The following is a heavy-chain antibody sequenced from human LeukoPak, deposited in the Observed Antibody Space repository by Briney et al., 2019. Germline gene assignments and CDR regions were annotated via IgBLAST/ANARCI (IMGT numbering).Heavy chain of an antibody. D-gene: IGHD3-9*01. V-gene: IGHV4-34*01. Sequence: PSETLSLTCAVYGGSFSGYYWSWLRQPPGKGLEWIGEINHSGSTNYNPSLKSRVTISVDTSKNQFSLKLSSVTAADTAVYYCARGRMYYDILTGYYHYYYYGMDVWGQGPRSPSP. CDR2: INHSGST. J-gene: IGHJ6*02. CDR1: GGSFSGYY. CDR3: ARGRMYYDILTGYYHYYYYGMDV.